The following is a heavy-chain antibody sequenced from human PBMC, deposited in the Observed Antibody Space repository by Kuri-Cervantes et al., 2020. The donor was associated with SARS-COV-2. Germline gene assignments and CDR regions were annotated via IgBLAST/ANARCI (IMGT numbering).Heavy chain of an antibody. CDR2: ISYDGSNK. D-gene: IGHD5-24*01. J-gene: IGHJ4*02. Sequence: GESLKISCAASGFTFSSYAMHWVRQAPGKGLEWVAVISYDGSNKYYADSVKGRFTISRDNSKNTLYLQMNSLRVEDTAVYYCARGASGYNPPFDYWGQGTLVTVSS. V-gene: IGHV3-30*04. CDR1: GFTFSSYA. CDR3: ARGASGYNPPFDY.